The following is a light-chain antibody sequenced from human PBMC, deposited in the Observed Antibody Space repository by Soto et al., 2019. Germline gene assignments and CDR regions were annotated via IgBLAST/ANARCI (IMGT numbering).Light chain of an antibody. CDR1: SSDFGYYNY. V-gene: IGLV2-14*01. Sequence: QSALTQPASVSGSPGQSITISCIGTSSDFGYYNYVSWYQQHPGKAPKLMIYDVTNRPSGVSNRFSGSKSGNTASLTISGLQAEDEADYYCSSYTSSSTLYVFGTGTKVTVL. CDR2: DVT. CDR3: SSYTSSSTLYV. J-gene: IGLJ1*01.